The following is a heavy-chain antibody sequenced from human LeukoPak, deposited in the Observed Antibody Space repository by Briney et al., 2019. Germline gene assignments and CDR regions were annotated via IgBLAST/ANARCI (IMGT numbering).Heavy chain of an antibody. CDR3: LAASHPFDY. CDR1: GFTFSSYA. V-gene: IGHV3-23*01. J-gene: IGHJ4*02. D-gene: IGHD2-15*01. CDR2: ISGSGGST. Sequence: GGSLRPSCAASGFTFSSYAMTWVRQAPGKGLEWVSAISGSGGSTYYADSVKGRFTISRDNSKNTLYLQMNSLRAEDTAVYYCLAASHPFDYWGQGTLVTVSS.